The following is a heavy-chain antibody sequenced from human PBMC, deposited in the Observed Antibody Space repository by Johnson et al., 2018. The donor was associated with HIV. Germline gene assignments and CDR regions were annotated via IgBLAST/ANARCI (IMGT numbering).Heavy chain of an antibody. Sequence: VQLVESGGGLVQPGGSLRLSCAASGFTVNSNYMSWVRQAPGKGLEWVADISSSGSTIYYADSVKGRFTISRDNSKNTLYLQMNSLRIEDTAVYYCASVDTSMVDTFDIWGQGTMVTVSS. J-gene: IGHJ3*02. CDR2: ISSSGSTI. CDR1: GFTVNSNY. CDR3: ASVDTSMVDTFDI. D-gene: IGHD5-18*01. V-gene: IGHV3-48*01.